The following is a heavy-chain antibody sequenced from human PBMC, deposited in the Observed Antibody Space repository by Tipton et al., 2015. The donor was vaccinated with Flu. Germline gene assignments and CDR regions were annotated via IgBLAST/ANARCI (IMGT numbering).Heavy chain of an antibody. CDR3: ARSSSAYDYVWGGSYYFDF. D-gene: IGHD3-16*01. J-gene: IGHJ4*02. CDR2: LYDSGIT. V-gene: IGHV4-39*07. Sequence: TLSLTCNVSGASVTTYYWGWIRQPPGKGLEWIGSLYDSGITYYNPSLKSRVTISLDTSKNQFSLKLISVTAADTAVYYCARSSSAYDYVWGGSYYFDFWGQGTLVTVSS. CDR1: GASVTTYY.